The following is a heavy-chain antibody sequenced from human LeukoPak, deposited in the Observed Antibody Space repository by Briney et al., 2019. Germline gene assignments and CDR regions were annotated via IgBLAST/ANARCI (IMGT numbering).Heavy chain of an antibody. CDR2: MNPNSGNT. V-gene: IGHV1-8*01. CDR3: ARGRGSGHKENWFDP. D-gene: IGHD6-19*01. Sequence: ASVKVSCKASGYTFTTYDINWVRQATGQGLEWMGWMNPNSGNTGYAQKFQGRVTMTRNTSITTAYMGLSSLRSEDTAVYYCARGRGSGHKENWFDPWGQGTLVTVPS. CDR1: GYTFTTYD. J-gene: IGHJ5*02.